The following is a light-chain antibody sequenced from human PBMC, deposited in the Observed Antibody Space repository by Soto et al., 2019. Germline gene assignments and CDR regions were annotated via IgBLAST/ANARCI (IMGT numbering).Light chain of an antibody. J-gene: IGLJ1*01. CDR2: QVS. CDR3: SSYTSSSTL. CDR1: SSDVGGYHY. V-gene: IGLV2-14*03. Sequence: QSALTQPASVSGSPGQSMTISCTGSSSDVGGYHYVSWYQQHPGKAPKLIIYQVSHRPSGVSDRFSGSKSGNTASLTISGLQGEDEATYYCSSYTSSSTLFGTGTKLTVL.